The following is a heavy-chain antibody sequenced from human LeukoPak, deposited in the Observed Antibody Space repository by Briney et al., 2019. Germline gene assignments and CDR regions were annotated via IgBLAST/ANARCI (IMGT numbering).Heavy chain of an antibody. CDR2: IYYSGST. J-gene: IGHJ2*01. Sequence: SQTLSLTCTVSGGSISSDDYYWSWIRQPPGKGLEWIWYIYYSGSTYYNPSLKSRLSISVDTSKDQFSLKLSSVTAADTAVYYCARDLRGYCTNDVCDWYFDLWGRGTLVTVSS. D-gene: IGHD2-8*01. V-gene: IGHV4-30-4*01. CDR1: GGSISSDDYY. CDR3: ARDLRGYCTNDVCDWYFDL.